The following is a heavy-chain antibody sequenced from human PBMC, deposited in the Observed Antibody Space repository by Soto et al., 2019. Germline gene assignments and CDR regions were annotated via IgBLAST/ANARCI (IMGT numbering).Heavy chain of an antibody. J-gene: IGHJ3*02. CDR2: IGTAGDT. Sequence: GGSLRLSCAASGFTFSSYDMHWVRQATGKGLEWVSAIGTAGDTYYPGSVKGRFTISRENAKNSLYLQMNSLRAGDTAVYYCARANDYDAFDIWGQGTMVTVSS. CDR1: GFTFSSYD. D-gene: IGHD4-17*01. CDR3: ARANDYDAFDI. V-gene: IGHV3-13*01.